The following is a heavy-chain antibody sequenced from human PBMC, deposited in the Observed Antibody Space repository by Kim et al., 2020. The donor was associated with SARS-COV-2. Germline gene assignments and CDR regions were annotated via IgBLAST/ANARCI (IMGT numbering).Heavy chain of an antibody. CDR3: ARAADSSGYYYPFDY. CDR1: GYSISSGYY. J-gene: IGHJ4*02. Sequence: SETLSLTCTVSGYSISSGYYWGWIRHPPGMGLEWIWSLYHSGSTYSNPSLKSRVTISVDTSKNQFSLKLSSVTAADTAVYFCARAADSSGYYYPFDYWGQGTLVTVSS. CDR2: LYHSGST. D-gene: IGHD3-22*01. V-gene: IGHV4-38-2*02.